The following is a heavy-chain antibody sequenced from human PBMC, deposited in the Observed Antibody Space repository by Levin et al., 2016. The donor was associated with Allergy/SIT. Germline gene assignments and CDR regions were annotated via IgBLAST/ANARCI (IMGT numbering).Heavy chain of an antibody. J-gene: IGHJ4*02. D-gene: IGHD2-21*02. CDR3: ARDGMTAISDSYFDY. CDR2: IIPIFGIA. V-gene: IGHV1-69*17. Sequence: WVRQAPGQGLEWMGGIIPIFGIANYAQKFQGRVTITADKSTSTAYMELSSLRSEDTAVYYCARDGMTAISDSYFDYWGQGTLVTVSS.